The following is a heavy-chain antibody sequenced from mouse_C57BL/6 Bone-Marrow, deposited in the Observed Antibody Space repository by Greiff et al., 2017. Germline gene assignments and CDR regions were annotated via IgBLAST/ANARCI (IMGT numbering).Heavy chain of an antibody. CDR3: ARRGGIYYGNSFYAMDY. V-gene: IGHV1-69*01. Sequence: QVQLQQPGAELVTPGASVKLSCKASGYTFTSYWMHWVKQRPGQGLEWIGEIDPSDSYTNYNQKFKGKSTLTVDKSSSTAYMQLSSLTSEDSAVYYCARRGGIYYGNSFYAMDYWGQGTSVTVSS. CDR2: IDPSDSYT. CDR1: GYTFTSYW. J-gene: IGHJ4*01. D-gene: IGHD2-1*01.